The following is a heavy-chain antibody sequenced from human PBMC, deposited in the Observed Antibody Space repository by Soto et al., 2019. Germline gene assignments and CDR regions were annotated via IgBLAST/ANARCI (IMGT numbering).Heavy chain of an antibody. Sequence: GGSLRLSCAASGFTFSSCAMSWVRQAPGKGLEWVSAISGSGGSTYYADSVKGRFTISRDNSKNTLYLQMTSLRAEDSALYYCAKSRDSSAWYALDSWGQGTLVTVSS. CDR1: GFTFSSCA. CDR3: AKSRDSSAWYALDS. J-gene: IGHJ4*02. V-gene: IGHV3-23*01. CDR2: ISGSGGST. D-gene: IGHD6-19*01.